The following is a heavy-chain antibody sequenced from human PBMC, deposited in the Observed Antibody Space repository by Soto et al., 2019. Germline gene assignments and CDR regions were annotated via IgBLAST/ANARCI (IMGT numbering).Heavy chain of an antibody. J-gene: IGHJ1*01. D-gene: IGHD2-2*01. CDR2: ITSSGSYI. V-gene: IGHV3-21*01. CDR3: ARDESAGSSTSD. CDR1: GPTFNSYG. Sequence: EVQLVESGGGLVKPGGSLRLSCVASGPTFNSYGMNWVRQAPGKGLEWVSSITSSGSYIHYADSVQGRFTVSRDNAKNSMYLQMNSLRVEDTAVYFCARDESAGSSTSDWGQGTLVTVSS.